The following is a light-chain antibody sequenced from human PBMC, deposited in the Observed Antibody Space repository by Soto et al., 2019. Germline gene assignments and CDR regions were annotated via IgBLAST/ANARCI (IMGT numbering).Light chain of an antibody. CDR3: QQYTNWPPIT. CDR2: GAS. J-gene: IGKJ5*01. Sequence: EIVLTQSPATLSLSPGERATLSCRASQSVGSNLAWFQQKPGQAPRLLIYGASTRATGVPARFSGSGSGTDFTLTISSLQSEDFAVYYCQQYTNWPPITFGQGTRLEIK. V-gene: IGKV3-15*01. CDR1: QSVGSN.